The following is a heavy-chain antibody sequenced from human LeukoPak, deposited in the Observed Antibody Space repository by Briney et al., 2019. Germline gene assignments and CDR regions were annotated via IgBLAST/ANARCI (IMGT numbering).Heavy chain of an antibody. D-gene: IGHD1-26*01. CDR3: ARLPGSYYLYYLDS. Sequence: PGGSLRLSCAASGFTFSSYWMSWVRQTPGKGLEWVANIKYDGSEKYYVDSVKGRFTISRDNAEDSLFLQMNSLRAEDTAVYYCARLPGSYYLYYLDSWGQGTMVTVSS. J-gene: IGHJ4*02. V-gene: IGHV3-7*03. CDR2: IKYDGSEK. CDR1: GFTFSSYW.